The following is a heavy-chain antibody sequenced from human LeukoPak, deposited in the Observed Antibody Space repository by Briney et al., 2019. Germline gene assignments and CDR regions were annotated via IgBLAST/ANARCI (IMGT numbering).Heavy chain of an antibody. V-gene: IGHV3-30*02. CDR3: AKDPRRYSRTGGYFDY. CDR2: IRYDGSNK. D-gene: IGHD6-13*01. J-gene: IGHJ4*02. Sequence: GGSLRLSCAASGFTFSSYGMHWVRQAPGKGLEWVAFIRYDGSNKYYADSVKGRFTISRDNSKNTLYLQMNSLRAEDTAVYYCAKDPRRYSRTGGYFDYWGQGTLVTVSS. CDR1: GFTFSSYG.